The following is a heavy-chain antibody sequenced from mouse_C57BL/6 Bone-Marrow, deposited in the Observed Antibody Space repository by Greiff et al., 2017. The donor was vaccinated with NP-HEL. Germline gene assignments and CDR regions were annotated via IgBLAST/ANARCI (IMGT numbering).Heavy chain of an antibody. V-gene: IGHV14-2*01. D-gene: IGHD1-1*01. CDR3: DSYYGSSIWYFDV. CDR2: IDPEDGET. J-gene: IGHJ1*03. CDR1: GFNIKDYY. Sequence: EVQLQQSGAELVKPGASVKLSCTASGFNIKDYYMHWVKQRTEQGLEWIGRIDPEDGETKYAPKFQGKATITADTSSNTAYLQLSSLTSEDTAVYYCDSYYGSSIWYFDVWGTGTTVTVSS.